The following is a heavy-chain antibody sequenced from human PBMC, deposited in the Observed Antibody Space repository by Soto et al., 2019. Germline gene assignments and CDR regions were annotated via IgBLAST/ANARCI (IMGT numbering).Heavy chain of an antibody. J-gene: IGHJ4*02. CDR3: ARGLCSGGSCYGLSLLSY. D-gene: IGHD2-15*01. V-gene: IGHV3-74*01. CDR2: INSDGSST. Sequence: WGSLRLSCAASGFTFSSYWMHWVRQAPGKGLVWVSRINSDGSSTSYADSVKGRFTISRDNAKNTLYLQMNSLRAEDAAVYYCARGLCSGGSCYGLSLLSYWGQGNLVTVSS. CDR1: GFTFSSYW.